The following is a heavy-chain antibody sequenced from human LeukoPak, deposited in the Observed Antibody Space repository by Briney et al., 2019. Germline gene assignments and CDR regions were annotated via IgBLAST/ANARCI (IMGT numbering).Heavy chain of an antibody. CDR1: GFTFSSYG. CDR3: AKVRGSPHPLQYYFDY. J-gene: IGHJ4*02. V-gene: IGHV3-30*02. Sequence: GGSLRLSCAASGFTFSSYGMHWVRQAPGKGLEWVAFIRYDGSNKYYADSVKGRFTISRDNSKNTLYLQMNSLRAEDTAVYYCAKVRGSPHPLQYYFDYWGQGTLVTVSS. D-gene: IGHD1-26*01. CDR2: IRYDGSNK.